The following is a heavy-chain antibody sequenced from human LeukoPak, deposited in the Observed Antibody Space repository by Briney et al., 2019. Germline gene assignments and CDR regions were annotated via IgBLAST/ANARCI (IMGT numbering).Heavy chain of an antibody. V-gene: IGHV4-59*12. J-gene: IGHJ6*02. Sequence: SETLSLTCTVSGGSISSYYWSWIRQPPGKGLEWIGYIYHSGSTYYNPSLKSRVTISVDRSKNQFSLKLSSVTAADTAVYYCARGGDYYYGMDVWGQGTTVTVSS. CDR3: ARGGDYYYGMDV. D-gene: IGHD4-17*01. CDR2: IYHSGST. CDR1: GGSISSYY.